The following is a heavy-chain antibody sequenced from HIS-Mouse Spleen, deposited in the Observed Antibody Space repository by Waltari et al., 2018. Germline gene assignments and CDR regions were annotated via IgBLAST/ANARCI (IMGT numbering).Heavy chain of an antibody. J-gene: IGHJ3*02. D-gene: IGHD3-10*01. Sequence: EVQLVESGGGLVKPGGSLRLSCAASGFTFSNAWMSWVRQAPGKGVEWVVRIKSKTDGGKTDYAEPVKGRFTISRDDSKNTLYLQMNSLKTEDTAVYYCTTELLWFGELAAFDIWGQGTMVTVSS. CDR1: GFTFSNAW. CDR2: IKSKTDGGKT. V-gene: IGHV3-15*01. CDR3: TTELLWFGELAAFDI.